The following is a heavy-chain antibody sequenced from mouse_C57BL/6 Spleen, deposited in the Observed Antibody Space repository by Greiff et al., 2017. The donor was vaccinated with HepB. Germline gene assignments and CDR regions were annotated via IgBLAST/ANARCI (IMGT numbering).Heavy chain of an antibody. Sequence: QVQLQQPGAELVRPGTSVKLSCKASGYTFTSYWMHWVKQRPGQGLEWIGVIDPSDSYTNYNQKFKGKATLTVDTSSSTAYMQLSSLTSEDSAVYYCARERSYWGQGTTLTVSS. V-gene: IGHV1-59*01. J-gene: IGHJ2*01. CDR2: IDPSDSYT. CDR1: GYTFTSYW. CDR3: ARERSY.